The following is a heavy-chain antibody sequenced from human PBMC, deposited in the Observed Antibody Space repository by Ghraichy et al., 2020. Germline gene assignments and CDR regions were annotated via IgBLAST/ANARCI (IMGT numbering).Heavy chain of an antibody. CDR1: GFTFSSYA. CDR2: ISGSGGST. V-gene: IGHV3-23*01. CDR3: AKGIGGYYYVFDY. D-gene: IGHD3-22*01. Sequence: LSLTCAASGFTFSSYAMSWVRQAPGKGLEWVSGISGSGGSTYYADSVKGRFTISRDNSKNTLYLQMNSLRAEDTAVYYCAKGIGGYYYVFDYWGQGTLVTVSS. J-gene: IGHJ4*02.